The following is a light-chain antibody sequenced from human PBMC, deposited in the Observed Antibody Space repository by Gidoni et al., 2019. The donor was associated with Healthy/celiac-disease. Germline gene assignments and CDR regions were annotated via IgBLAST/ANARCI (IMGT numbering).Light chain of an antibody. V-gene: IGKV1-39*01. Sequence: QMTQVPSSLSASVGDRVTITCRASQSISSYLNWYQQKPGKAPKLLIYAASSLQSGVPSRFSGSGSGTDFTLTISSLQPEDFATYYCQQSYSTPRTFGQGTKVEIK. J-gene: IGKJ1*01. CDR3: QQSYSTPRT. CDR1: QSISSY. CDR2: AAS.